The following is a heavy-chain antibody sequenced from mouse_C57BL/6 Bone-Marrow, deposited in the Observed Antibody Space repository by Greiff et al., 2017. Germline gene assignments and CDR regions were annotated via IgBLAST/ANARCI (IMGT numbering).Heavy chain of an antibody. J-gene: IGHJ2*01. V-gene: IGHV1-55*01. CDR2: IYPGSGST. CDR1: GYTFTSYW. CDR3: ARSRPYYSNRYYLDY. D-gene: IGHD2-5*01. Sequence: QVQLQQSGAELVKPGASVKMSCKASGYTFTSYWITWVKQRPGQGLEWIGDIYPGSGSTNYNEKFKSKATLTVDTSSSTAYMQLSSLTSEDSAVYYCARSRPYYSNRYYLDYWGQGTTLTVSS.